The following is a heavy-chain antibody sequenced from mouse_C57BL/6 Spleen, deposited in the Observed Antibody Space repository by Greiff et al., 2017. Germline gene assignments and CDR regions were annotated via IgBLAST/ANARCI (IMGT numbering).Heavy chain of an antibody. CDR2: IDPSDSYT. Sequence: QVQLQQSGAELVMPGASVQLSCKASGYTFPSYWMHWVKQRPGQGLEWIGEIDPSDSYTNYNQKFKGKSTLTVDKSSSTAYMQLSSLTSEDSAVYYCARGHYGSSYGWYFDVWGTGTTVTVSS. CDR3: ARGHYGSSYGWYFDV. CDR1: GYTFPSYW. D-gene: IGHD1-1*01. V-gene: IGHV1-69*01. J-gene: IGHJ1*03.